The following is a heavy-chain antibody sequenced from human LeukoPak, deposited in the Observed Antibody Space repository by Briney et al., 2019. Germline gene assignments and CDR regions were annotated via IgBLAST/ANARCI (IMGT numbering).Heavy chain of an antibody. V-gene: IGHV3-66*01. D-gene: IGHD3-10*01. CDR1: GFTVSSNY. Sequence: GGSLRLSCAASGFTVSSNYMSWVRQAPGKGLEWVSVIYSGGSTYYADSVKGRFTISRDNSKNTLYLQMNSLRAEDTAVYYCARGYYYGSGSYYPWGQGTLVTVSS. CDR2: IYSGGST. J-gene: IGHJ5*02. CDR3: ARGYYYGSGSYYP.